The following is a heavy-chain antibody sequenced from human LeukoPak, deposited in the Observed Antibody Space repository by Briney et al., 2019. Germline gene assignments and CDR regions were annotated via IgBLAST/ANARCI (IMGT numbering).Heavy chain of an antibody. CDR3: ARLSLFGEPDYYMDV. D-gene: IGHD3-10*02. Sequence: SETLSLTCTVSGYSISSGYYWGWIRQPPGKGLEWIGSIYHSGSTYYNPSLKRRVTISVDTSKNQFSLKLSSVTAADTAVYYCARLSLFGEPDYYMDVWGKGTTVTVSS. V-gene: IGHV4-38-2*02. CDR1: GYSISSGYY. CDR2: IYHSGST. J-gene: IGHJ6*03.